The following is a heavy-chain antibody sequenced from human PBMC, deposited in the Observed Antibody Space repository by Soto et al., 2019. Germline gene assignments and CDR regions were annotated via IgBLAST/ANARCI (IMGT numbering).Heavy chain of an antibody. J-gene: IGHJ4*02. Sequence: ASVKVSCKASGYTFTSYGISWVRQAPGQGLEWMGWISAYNGNTNYAQKLQGRVTMTTDTSTSTAYMELRSLRSDDTAVYYCARDLGRQKNPYYFDYWGQGTLVTVSS. V-gene: IGHV1-18*01. D-gene: IGHD1-26*01. CDR1: GYTFTSYG. CDR2: ISAYNGNT. CDR3: ARDLGRQKNPYYFDY.